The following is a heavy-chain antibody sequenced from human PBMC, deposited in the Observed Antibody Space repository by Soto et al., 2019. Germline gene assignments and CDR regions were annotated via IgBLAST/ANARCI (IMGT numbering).Heavy chain of an antibody. D-gene: IGHD5-12*01. CDR1: GFPFSSYA. V-gene: IGHV3-33*08. CDR3: ARDGVRFSGYAGMDV. J-gene: IGHJ6*02. Sequence: PGGSLRLSCATSGFPFSSYAMHWVRQAPGKGLEWVAVIWYDGSNKYYADSVKGRFTISRDNSKNTLYLQMNSLRAEDTAVYYCARDGVRFSGYAGMDVWGQGTTVTVSS. CDR2: IWYDGSNK.